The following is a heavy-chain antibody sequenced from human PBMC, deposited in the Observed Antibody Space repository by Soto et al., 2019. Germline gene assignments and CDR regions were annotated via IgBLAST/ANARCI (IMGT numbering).Heavy chain of an antibody. CDR2: ISSSSSYT. Sequence: GGSLRLSCAASGFTFSDYYMSWIRQAPGKGLEWVSYISSSSSYTNYADSVKGRFTISRDNAKNSLRLQMNSLRAEDTAVYYCARAGLRFLKWTGDGMDVWGQGTTVTVSS. D-gene: IGHD3-3*01. J-gene: IGHJ6*02. CDR1: GFTFSDYY. V-gene: IGHV3-11*06. CDR3: ARAGLRFLKWTGDGMDV.